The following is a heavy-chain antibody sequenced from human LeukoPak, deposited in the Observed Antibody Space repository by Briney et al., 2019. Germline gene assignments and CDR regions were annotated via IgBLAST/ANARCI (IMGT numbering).Heavy chain of an antibody. V-gene: IGHV3-21*01. J-gene: IGHJ4*02. CDR3: ARARSRYGSGSYNFDY. CDR2: ISSSSSYI. CDR1: GFTFSSYG. Sequence: PGGSLRLSCAASGFTFSSYGMHWVRQAPGKGLEWVSSISSSSSYIYYADSVKGRFTISRDNAKNSLYLQMNSLRAEDTAVYNCARARSRYGSGSYNFDYWGQGTLVTVSS. D-gene: IGHD3-10*01.